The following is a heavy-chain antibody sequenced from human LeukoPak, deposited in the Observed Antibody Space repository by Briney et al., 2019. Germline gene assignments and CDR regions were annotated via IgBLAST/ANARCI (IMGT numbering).Heavy chain of an antibody. CDR3: ATVDYCSGGSCYSSFDY. D-gene: IGHD2-15*01. CDR2: FDPEDGET. CDR1: GYTLTELS. Sequence: ASVKVSCKVSGYTLTELSMHWVRQAPGKGLEWMGGFDPEDGETIYAQKFQGRVTMTEDTSTDTAYMELSSLRSEDTAVYYCATVDYCSGGSCYSSFDYWGQGTLVTVSP. J-gene: IGHJ4*02. V-gene: IGHV1-24*01.